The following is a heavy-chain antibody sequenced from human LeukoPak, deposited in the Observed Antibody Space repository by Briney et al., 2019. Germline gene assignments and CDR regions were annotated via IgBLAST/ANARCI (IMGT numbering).Heavy chain of an antibody. J-gene: IGHJ4*02. D-gene: IGHD2/OR15-2a*01. Sequence: SETLSLTCAVSGYFMSSGYYWGWIRQPPGKGLEWIGSIYQGGNTYYNPSLKSRVAISVDSSKNQFSLRLRSLTAADTAVYYCARQLGGSGPYFQLDFWGQGTLVTVSS. CDR3: ARQLGGSGPYFQLDF. V-gene: IGHV4-38-2*01. CDR1: GYFMSSGYY. CDR2: IYQGGNT.